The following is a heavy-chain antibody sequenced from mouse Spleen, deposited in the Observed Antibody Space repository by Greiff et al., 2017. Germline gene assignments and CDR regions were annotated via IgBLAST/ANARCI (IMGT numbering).Heavy chain of an antibody. J-gene: IGHJ2*01. CDR2: IDPSDSYT. V-gene: IGHV1-50*01. CDR3: ARGLDFDY. Sequence: QVQLKQPGAELVKPGASVKLSCKASGYTFTSYWMQWVKQRPGQGLEWIGEIDPSDSYTNYNQKFKGKATLTVDTSSSTAYMQLSSLTSEDSAVYYCARGLDFDYWGQGTTLTVSS. CDR1: GYTFTSYW.